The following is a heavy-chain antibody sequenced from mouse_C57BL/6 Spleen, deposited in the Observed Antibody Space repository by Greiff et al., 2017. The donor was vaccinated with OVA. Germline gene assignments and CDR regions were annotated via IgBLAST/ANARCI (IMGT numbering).Heavy chain of an antibody. D-gene: IGHD2-3*01. Sequence: DVHLVESGGGLVKPGGSLKLSCAASGFTFSDYGMHWVRQAPEKGLEWVAYISSGSSTIYYADTVKGRFTISRDNAKNTLFLQMTSLRSEDTAMYYCARQGGYDGYYGYFDYWGQGTTLTVSS. V-gene: IGHV5-17*01. CDR1: GFTFSDYG. CDR3: ARQGGYDGYYGYFDY. J-gene: IGHJ2*01. CDR2: ISSGSSTI.